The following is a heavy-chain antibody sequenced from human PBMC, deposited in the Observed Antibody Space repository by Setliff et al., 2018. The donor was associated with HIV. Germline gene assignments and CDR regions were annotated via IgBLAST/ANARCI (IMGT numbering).Heavy chain of an antibody. J-gene: IGHJ5*02. CDR3: GRLSETAMARGDNWFDP. V-gene: IGHV4-31*01. CDR2: CYYSGYT. Sequence: PSETLSLTCTVSDGSVSSSSYYWAWIRQSPGKGLEWIGYCYYSGYTFYNPSLKSLLTISVDTSQNQFSLKLSSVTAADTAVYYCGRLSETAMARGDNWFDPWGQGTLVTVSS. CDR1: DGSVSSSSYY. D-gene: IGHD5-18*01.